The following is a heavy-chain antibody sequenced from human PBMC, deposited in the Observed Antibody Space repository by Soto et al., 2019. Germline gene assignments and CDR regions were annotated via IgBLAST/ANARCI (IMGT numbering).Heavy chain of an antibody. D-gene: IGHD2-8*01. V-gene: IGHV3-21*01. CDR1: GFTFSSYS. J-gene: IGHJ4*02. CDR2: ISSSSSYI. Sequence: GSLRLSCAASGFTFSSYSMNWVRQAPGKGLEWVSSISSSSSYIYYADSVKGRFTISRDNAKNSLYLQMNSLRAEDTAVYYCASGVLMVYASDYWGQGTLVTVSS. CDR3: ASGVLMVYASDY.